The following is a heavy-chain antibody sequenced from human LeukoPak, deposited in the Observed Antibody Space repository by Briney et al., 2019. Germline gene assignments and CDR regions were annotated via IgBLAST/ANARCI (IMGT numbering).Heavy chain of an antibody. CDR2: INHSGST. CDR3: ARGRILITFGGVIAPNWFDP. Sequence: SETLSLTCAVYGGSFSGHYWSWIRQPPGKGLEWIGEINHSGSTNYNPSLKSRVTISVGTSKNQFSLKLSSVTAADTAVYYCARGRILITFGGVIAPNWFDPWGQGTLVAVSS. D-gene: IGHD3-16*02. V-gene: IGHV4-34*01. CDR1: GGSFSGHY. J-gene: IGHJ5*02.